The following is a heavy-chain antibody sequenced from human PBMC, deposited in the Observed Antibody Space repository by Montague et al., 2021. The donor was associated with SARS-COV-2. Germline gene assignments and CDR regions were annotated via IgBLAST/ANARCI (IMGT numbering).Heavy chain of an antibody. V-gene: IGHV3-30*04. CDR3: ARDFIAVAGRGLDP. CDR1: GFTFSSYA. J-gene: IGHJ5*02. D-gene: IGHD6-19*01. Sequence: SLRLSCAASGFTFSSYAMHWVRQAPGKGLEWVAVISYDGSNKYYADSVKGRFTISRDNSKNTLYLQMNSLRAEDTAVYYCARDFIAVAGRGLDPWGRGTLVTVSS. CDR2: ISYDGSNK.